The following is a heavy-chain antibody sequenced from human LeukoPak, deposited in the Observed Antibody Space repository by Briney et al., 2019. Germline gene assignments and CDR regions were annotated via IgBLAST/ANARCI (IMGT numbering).Heavy chain of an antibody. J-gene: IGHJ6*02. CDR3: AKSGMGYCSTSCYSYYYYGMDV. CDR1: GFTFTTYA. CDR2: IRVSVGST. D-gene: IGHD2-2*01. V-gene: IGHV3-23*01. Sequence: GGPLKLSFAPPGFTFTTYAMSWAPQPPGKGLEWVSPIRVSVGSTYYADSVKGRFTISRDNSKNTLYLQMNSLRAEDTAVYYCAKSGMGYCSTSCYSYYYYGMDVWGQGTTVTVSS.